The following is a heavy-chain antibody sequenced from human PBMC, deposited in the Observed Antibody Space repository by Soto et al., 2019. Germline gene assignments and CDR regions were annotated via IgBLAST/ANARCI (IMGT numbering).Heavy chain of an antibody. V-gene: IGHV4-30-4*01. CDR2: IDYSGST. D-gene: IGHD2-2*01. CDR1: CRSSSGGDYY. CDR3: AGSESHRGQHYYFAMDV. J-gene: IGHJ6*02. Sequence: SHTLSLSCTIFCRSSSGGDYYWSWIRQPPGKGLEWIAYIDYSGSTFYNPSIKIRVIISVATSNNQFPLKLRSVTAADTAVYYCAGSESHRGQHYYFAMDVCGQGTTVTVSS.